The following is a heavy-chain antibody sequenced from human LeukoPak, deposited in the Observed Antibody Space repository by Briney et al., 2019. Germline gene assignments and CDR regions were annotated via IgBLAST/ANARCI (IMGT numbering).Heavy chain of an antibody. J-gene: IGHJ6*02. CDR1: GYTFTGYY. V-gene: IGHV1-2*04. CDR3: ARDRTYSSSWYYYYYGMDV. Sequence: GASVKVSCKASGYTFTGYYMHWVRQAPGQGLEWMGWINPNSGGTNYAQKFQGWVTMTRDTSISTAHMELSRLRSDDTAVYYCARDRTYSSSWYYYYYGMDVWGQGTTVTVSS. D-gene: IGHD6-13*01. CDR2: INPNSGGT.